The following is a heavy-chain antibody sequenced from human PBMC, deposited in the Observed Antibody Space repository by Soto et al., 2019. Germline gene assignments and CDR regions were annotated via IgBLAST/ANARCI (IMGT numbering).Heavy chain of an antibody. J-gene: IGHJ4*02. CDR3: ARSSYDSSGYYYSNDY. CDR2: MNPNSGNT. CDR1: GYTFTSYD. D-gene: IGHD3-22*01. V-gene: IGHV1-8*01. Sequence: SVKVSCKASGYTFTSYDINWVRQATGQGLEWMGWMNPNSGNTGYAQKFQGRVTMTRNTSISTAYMELSSLRSEDTAVYYCARSSYDSSGYYYSNDYWGQGTLVTVSS.